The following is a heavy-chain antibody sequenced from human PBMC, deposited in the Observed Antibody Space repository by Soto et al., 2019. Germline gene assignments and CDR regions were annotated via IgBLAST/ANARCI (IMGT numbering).Heavy chain of an antibody. CDR1: GYTFTSYD. V-gene: IGHV1-8*01. Sequence: QVQLVQSGAEVKKPGASVKVSCKASGYTFTSYDINWVRQATGQGLEWMGWMNPNSGNTGYAQKFQGRVTMTRNTSISTTYMELSSLRSEDTAVYYCARGDSGYYDSSGYYSYWGQGTLVTVSS. D-gene: IGHD3-22*01. CDR3: ARGDSGYYDSSGYYSY. CDR2: MNPNSGNT. J-gene: IGHJ4*02.